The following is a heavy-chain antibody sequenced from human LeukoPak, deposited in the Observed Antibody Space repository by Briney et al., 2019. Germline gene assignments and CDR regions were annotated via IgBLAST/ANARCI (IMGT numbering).Heavy chain of an antibody. CDR2: VKSDGSDT. Sequence: GGSLRLSCAASGSTFSRYWMHWGRQAPGKGLVWVSRVKSDGSDTIYADSVKGRFTISRDNAKNTLYLQMDSLRAEDTAVYYCTTGNGNYYYYWGQGTLVTVAS. CDR1: GSTFSRYW. CDR3: TTGNGNYYYY. V-gene: IGHV3-74*01. J-gene: IGHJ4*02.